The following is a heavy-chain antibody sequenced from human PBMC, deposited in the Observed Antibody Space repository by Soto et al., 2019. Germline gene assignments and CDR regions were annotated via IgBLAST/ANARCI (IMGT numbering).Heavy chain of an antibody. CDR3: ARHGDPGYCTNGVCQRRAFDI. V-gene: IGHV5-51*01. CDR1: GYSFTSYW. J-gene: IGHJ3*02. Sequence: PGESLKISCKGSGYSFTSYWIGWVRQMPGKGLEWMGIIYPGDSGTRYSPSFQGQVTISADKSISTAYLQWSSLKASDTAMYYCARHGDPGYCTNGVCQRRAFDIWGQGTMVTVSS. D-gene: IGHD2-8*01. CDR2: IYPGDSGT.